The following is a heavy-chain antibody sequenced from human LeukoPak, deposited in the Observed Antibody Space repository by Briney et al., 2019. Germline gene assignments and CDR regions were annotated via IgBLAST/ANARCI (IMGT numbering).Heavy chain of an antibody. Sequence: GGSLRLSCAASGFTFSSYAMHWVRQAPGKGLEWVAVISYDGSNKYYADSVKGRFTISRDNSKNTLYLQMNSLRAEDTAVYYCAKDSGRGGYNYDYFDYWGQGTLVTVSS. CDR2: ISYDGSNK. J-gene: IGHJ4*02. D-gene: IGHD5-24*01. V-gene: IGHV3-30-3*01. CDR3: AKDSGRGGYNYDYFDY. CDR1: GFTFSSYA.